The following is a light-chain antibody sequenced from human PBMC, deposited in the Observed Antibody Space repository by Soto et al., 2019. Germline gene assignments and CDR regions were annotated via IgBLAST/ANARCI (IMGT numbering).Light chain of an antibody. CDR3: SSYAGTYIV. CDR2: DVS. CDR1: SSDVGGYDY. J-gene: IGLJ1*01. Sequence: QSALTRPPSASGSPGQSVAISCTGTSSDVGGYDYVSWYQQHPGKAPKLMIYDVSKRPSGVPDRFSGSKSGNTASLTVSGLQAEDEADYYCSSYAGTYIVFGTGTKLTVL. V-gene: IGLV2-8*01.